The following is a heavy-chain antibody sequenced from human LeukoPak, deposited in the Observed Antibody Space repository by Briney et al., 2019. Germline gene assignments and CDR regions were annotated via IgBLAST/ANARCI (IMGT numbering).Heavy chain of an antibody. V-gene: IGHV4-34*01. Sequence: PSETLSLTCAVYGGSFSGYYWSWIRQPPGKGLEWIGEINHSGSTNYNPSLKSRVTISVDTSKNQFSLKLSSVTAADTAVYYCARRYYDFWSGYYIGSWFDPWGQGTLVTVSS. CDR2: INHSGST. CDR1: GGSFSGYY. J-gene: IGHJ5*02. CDR3: ARRYYDFWSGYYIGSWFDP. D-gene: IGHD3-3*01.